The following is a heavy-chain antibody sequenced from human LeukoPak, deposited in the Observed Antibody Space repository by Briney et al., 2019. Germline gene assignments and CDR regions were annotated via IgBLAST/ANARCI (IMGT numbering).Heavy chain of an antibody. Sequence: SETLSLTCTVSGGSISSYYWSWIRQPPGKGLEWIGYIYYSGSTNYNPSLKSRVTISVDTSKNQFSLKLSSVTAADTAVYYCARSCSGTNYYYYCGMDVWGQGTTVTVSS. CDR1: GGSISSYY. CDR2: IYYSGST. V-gene: IGHV4-59*08. CDR3: ARSCSGTNYYYYCGMDV. D-gene: IGHD2-15*01. J-gene: IGHJ6*02.